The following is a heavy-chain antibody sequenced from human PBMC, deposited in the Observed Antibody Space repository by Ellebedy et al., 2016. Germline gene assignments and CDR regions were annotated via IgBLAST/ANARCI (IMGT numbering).Heavy chain of an antibody. CDR3: ARYYDFWSGYGFDY. Sequence: SETLSLXXTVSGGSASSGSYYWSWIRQPPGKGLEWIGYIYYSGSTNYNPSLKSRVTISVDTSKNQFSLKLSSVTAADTAVYYCARYYDFWSGYGFDYWGQGTLVTVSS. J-gene: IGHJ4*02. V-gene: IGHV4-61*01. CDR1: GGSASSGSYY. CDR2: IYYSGST. D-gene: IGHD3-3*01.